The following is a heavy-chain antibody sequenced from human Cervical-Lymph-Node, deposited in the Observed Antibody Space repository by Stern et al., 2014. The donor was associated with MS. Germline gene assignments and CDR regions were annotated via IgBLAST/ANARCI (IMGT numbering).Heavy chain of an antibody. V-gene: IGHV3-21*01. CDR3: ARDIKMAASSNFYYYYGLDV. D-gene: IGHD5-24*01. J-gene: IGHJ6*02. CDR2: IIRRSRNV. CDR1: GITFNTYT. Sequence: EVQRVEAGGGLAKPGESLRLSCAGAGITFNTYTMNWVRQAPGKGTECVASIIRRSRNVYYADTLKGRFTISRDNAKSSLYLQMNSLRAEDTAVYYCARDIKMAASSNFYYYYGLDVWGQGTTVTVSS.